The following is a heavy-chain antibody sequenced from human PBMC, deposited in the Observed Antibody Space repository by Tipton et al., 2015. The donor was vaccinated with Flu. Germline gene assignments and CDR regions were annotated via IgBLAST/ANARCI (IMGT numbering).Heavy chain of an antibody. CDR3: ARDQGFGDGLAYDYYSMDV. Sequence: TLSPTCAVSGDSISSDFYWAWIRQFPGKGLEWIAGIYYSGSTYYNPSLESRVTISVDTSKNQFSLKLNSVTAADTAVYYCARDQGFGDGLAYDYYSMDVWGQGTTVTVSS. CDR1: GDSISSDFY. CDR2: IYYSGST. J-gene: IGHJ6*02. D-gene: IGHD3-10*01. V-gene: IGHV4-31*11.